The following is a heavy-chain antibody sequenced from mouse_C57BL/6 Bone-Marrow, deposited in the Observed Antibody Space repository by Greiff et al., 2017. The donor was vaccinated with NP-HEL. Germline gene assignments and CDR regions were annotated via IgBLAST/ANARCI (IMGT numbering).Heavy chain of an antibody. CDR1: GYTFTGYW. Sequence: QVQLQQSGAELMKPGASVKLSCKATGYTFTGYWIEWVKQRPGHGLEWIGEILPGSGSTNYTEKFKGKATFTADTSSNTAYMQLSSLTTEDSAIYYCARSDGSSVYYFDYWGKGTTLTVSS. J-gene: IGHJ2*01. CDR2: ILPGSGST. CDR3: ARSDGSSVYYFDY. D-gene: IGHD1-1*01. V-gene: IGHV1-9*01.